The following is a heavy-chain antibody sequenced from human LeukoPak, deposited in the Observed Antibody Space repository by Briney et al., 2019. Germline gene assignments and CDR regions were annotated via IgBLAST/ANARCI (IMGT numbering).Heavy chain of an antibody. CDR2: INHSGST. V-gene: IGHV4-34*01. CDR3: ARHVRDYVWGSYRSTWFDP. CDR1: GGSFSGYH. Sequence: KASETLSLTCAVYGGSFSGYHWSWIRQPPGKGLEWIGEINHSGSTNYNPSLKSRVTISVDTSKNQFSLNLSSVTAADTAVYYCARHVRDYVWGSYRSTWFDPWGQGTLVTVSS. D-gene: IGHD3-16*02. J-gene: IGHJ5*02.